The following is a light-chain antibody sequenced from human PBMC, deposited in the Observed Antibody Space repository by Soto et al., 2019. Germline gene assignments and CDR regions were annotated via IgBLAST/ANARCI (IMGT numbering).Light chain of an antibody. V-gene: IGKV3-20*01. CDR3: QQYGTSPPT. CDR2: GAS. CDR1: QSVSSSY. Sequence: EIVLTQSPGTLSLSPGERATLSCRASQSVSSSYLAWYQQKPGQAPRLLIYGASSRATGIPDRFSGSGSGPDFTLTISRLQPEDFAVYNCQQYGTSPPTFGQGTKVEIK. J-gene: IGKJ1*01.